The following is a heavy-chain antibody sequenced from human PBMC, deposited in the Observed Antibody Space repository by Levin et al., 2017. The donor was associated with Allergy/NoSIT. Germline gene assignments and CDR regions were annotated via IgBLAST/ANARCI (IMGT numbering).Heavy chain of an antibody. V-gene: IGHV3-74*01. CDR1: GFTFSSYW. CDR2: INSDGSST. CDR3: AYCGGDCYAMFDY. D-gene: IGHD2-21*02. Sequence: GGSLRLSCAASGFTFSSYWMHWVRQAPGKGLVWVSRINSDGSSTSYADSVKGRFTISRDNAKNTLYLQMNSLRAEDTAVYYCAYCGGDCYAMFDYWGQGTLVTVSS. J-gene: IGHJ4*02.